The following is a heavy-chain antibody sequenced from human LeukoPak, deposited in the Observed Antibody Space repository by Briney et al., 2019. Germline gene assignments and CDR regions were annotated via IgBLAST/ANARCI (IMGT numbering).Heavy chain of an antibody. J-gene: IGHJ6*03. CDR2: IIPLFGTA. V-gene: IGHV1-69*05. Sequence: SVKVSCKASGGTFNTYTITWVRQAPGQGLEWMGGIIPLFGTANFAQRFQGRVTLTTDESTSTAYMELSSLISEDTAIYYCARVDRYLFYLDVWGKGTTVTVSS. CDR1: GGTFNTYT. CDR3: ARVDRYLFYLDV. D-gene: IGHD2-2*02.